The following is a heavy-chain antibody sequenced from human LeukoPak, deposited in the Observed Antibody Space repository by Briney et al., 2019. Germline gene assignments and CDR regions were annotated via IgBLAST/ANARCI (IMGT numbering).Heavy chain of an antibody. V-gene: IGHV4-34*01. Sequence: KASETLSLTCAVYGGSFSGYYWSWIRQPPGKGLEWIGEINHSGSTNYNPSLKSRVTISVDTSKNQFSLKLSSVTAADTAVYYCARPRYSSSWYGSAVFDYWGQGTLVTVSS. CDR3: ARPRYSSSWYGSAVFDY. D-gene: IGHD6-13*01. J-gene: IGHJ4*02. CDR2: INHSGST. CDR1: GGSFSGYY.